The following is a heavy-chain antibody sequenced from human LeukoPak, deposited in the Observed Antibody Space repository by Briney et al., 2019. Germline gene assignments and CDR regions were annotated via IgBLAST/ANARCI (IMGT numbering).Heavy chain of an antibody. CDR2: ISYDGSNK. CDR1: GFTFSSYG. Sequence: GGSLRLSCAASGFTFSSYGMHWVRQAPGKGLEWVAVISYDGSNKYYADSVKGRFTISRDNSKNTLYLQMNSLRAEDTAVYYCAKEDSSGWYPWFDYWGQGTLVTVSS. V-gene: IGHV3-30*18. CDR3: AKEDSSGWYPWFDY. J-gene: IGHJ4*02. D-gene: IGHD6-19*01.